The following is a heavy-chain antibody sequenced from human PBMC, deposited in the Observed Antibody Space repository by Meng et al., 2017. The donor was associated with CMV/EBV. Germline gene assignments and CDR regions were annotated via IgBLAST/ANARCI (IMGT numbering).Heavy chain of an antibody. V-gene: IGHV3-21*01. CDR2: ISSSSSYI. J-gene: IGHJ6*02. CDR1: GFTFSSYS. CDR3: ARMEGYCSSTSCNYYYYGMDV. D-gene: IGHD2-2*01. Sequence: GESLKISCAASGFTFSSYSMNWVRQAPGKGLEWVSSISSSSSYIYYADSVKGRFTISRDNAKNSPYLQMNSLRAEDTAVYYCARMEGYCSSTSCNYYYYGMDVWGQGTTVTVSS.